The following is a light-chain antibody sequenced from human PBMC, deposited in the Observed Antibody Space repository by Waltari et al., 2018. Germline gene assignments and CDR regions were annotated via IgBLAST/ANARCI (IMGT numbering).Light chain of an antibody. J-gene: IGKJ3*01. CDR2: VAS. V-gene: IGKV1-39*01. Sequence: IQMTQSPSSLSASVGDRVTITCRASQSISSSLNWYQQIPGKAPKLLIYVASNLQSGVPSRFSGSGSGTDFSLTISSLQPEDFATYYCQQSYSTPFTFGPGTKVDIK. CDR1: QSISSS. CDR3: QQSYSTPFT.